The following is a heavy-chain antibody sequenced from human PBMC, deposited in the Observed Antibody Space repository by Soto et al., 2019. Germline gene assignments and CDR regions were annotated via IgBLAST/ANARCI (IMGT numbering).Heavy chain of an antibody. V-gene: IGHV3-23*01. Sequence: HPGGSLRLSCGASGFTFSSYAMNWVRQAPGKGLEWVSGIGDSGVNTYYVDSVKGRFTISRDNSKNMLYLQMNSVRAEYTAVYYCAKDLGGGTYLDAFDIWGQGTMVTVSS. CDR3: AKDLGGGTYLDAFDI. CDR1: GFTFSSYA. D-gene: IGHD1-26*01. J-gene: IGHJ3*02. CDR2: IGDSGVNT.